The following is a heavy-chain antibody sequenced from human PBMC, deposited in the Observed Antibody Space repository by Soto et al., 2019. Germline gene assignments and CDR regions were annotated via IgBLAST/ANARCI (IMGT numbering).Heavy chain of an antibody. J-gene: IGHJ5*02. CDR1: GFSLSSSGVG. V-gene: IGHV2-5*02. CDR2: FYWDDDK. CDR3: APSWYKGHWFDP. D-gene: IGHD1-1*01. Sequence: QITLKESGPTLVKPTQTLTLTCTFSGFSLSSSGVGVAWIRQPPGKALEWLALFYWDDDKRYSPSLKSRLTTXKXXSTNHVVLTIPTTDPVATATDYCAPSWYKGHWFDPWGQGTLVTVSS.